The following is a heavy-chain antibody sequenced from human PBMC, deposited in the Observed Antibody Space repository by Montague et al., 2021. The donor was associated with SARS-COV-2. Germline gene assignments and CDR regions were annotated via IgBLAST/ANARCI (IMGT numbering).Heavy chain of an antibody. CDR2: IHHSGST. J-gene: IGHJ4*02. Sequence: SETLSLTCAVSGGSISSSNWWSWVRQPPGKGLEWIGEIHHSGSTNYNPSLKSRVTISVDKSKNQFSLKLSSVTAADTAVYYCAVTYYYGSGFDYWGQGTLVTVSS. CDR3: AVTYYYGSGFDY. CDR1: GGSISSSNW. V-gene: IGHV4-4*02. D-gene: IGHD3-10*01.